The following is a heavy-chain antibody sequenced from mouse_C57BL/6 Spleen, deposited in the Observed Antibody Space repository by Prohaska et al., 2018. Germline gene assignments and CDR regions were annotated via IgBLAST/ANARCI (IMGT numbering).Heavy chain of an antibody. V-gene: IGHV1-81*01. CDR1: GYTFTSYG. J-gene: IGHJ4*01. D-gene: IGHD2-3*01. Sequence: SVKLSCMASGYTFTSYGISWVKQRTGQGLEWIGEIYPRSGNTYYNEKFKGKATLTADKSSSTAYMELRSLTSEDSAVYFCARGDDGYAMDYWGQGTSVTVSS. CDR3: ARGDDGYAMDY. CDR2: IYPRSGNT.